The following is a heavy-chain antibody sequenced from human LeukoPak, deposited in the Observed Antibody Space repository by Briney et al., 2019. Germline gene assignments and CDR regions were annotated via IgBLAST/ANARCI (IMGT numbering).Heavy chain of an antibody. V-gene: IGHV1-8*01. CDR2: MNPNSGNT. J-gene: IGHJ4*02. Sequence: GASVKVSCKASGYTFTSYDINWVRQATGHGLEWIGWMNPNSGNTGYAQKFQGRVTMTRNTSISTAYMELSSLRSEDTAVYYCARGENDLGIAERIDYWGQGTLVTVSS. CDR1: GYTFTSYD. CDR3: ARGENDLGIAERIDY. D-gene: IGHD6-13*01.